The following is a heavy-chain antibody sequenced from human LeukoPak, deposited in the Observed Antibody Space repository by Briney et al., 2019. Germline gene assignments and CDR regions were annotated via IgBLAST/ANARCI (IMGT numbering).Heavy chain of an antibody. CDR2: IYYSGST. J-gene: IGHJ3*02. D-gene: IGHD1-26*01. V-gene: IGHV4-59*11. CDR1: GGSISSHY. CDR3: ARVLPKYMGGSYQAAFDI. Sequence: SETLSLTCTVSGGSISSHYWSWIRQPPGKELEWIGYIYYSGSTNYNPSLKSRVTISVDTSKNQFSLKLSSVTAADTAVYYCARVLPKYMGGSYQAAFDIWGQGTMVTVSS.